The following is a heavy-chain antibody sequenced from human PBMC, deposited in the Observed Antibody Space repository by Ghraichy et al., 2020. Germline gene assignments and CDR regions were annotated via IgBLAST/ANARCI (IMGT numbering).Heavy chain of an antibody. CDR3: AKDDPMTTVTSEDWYFDL. Sequence: GGSLRLSCAASGFTFSSYAMSWVRQAPGKGLEWVSAISGSGGSTYYADSVKGRFTISRDNSKNTLYLQMNSLRAEDTAVYYCAKDDPMTTVTSEDWYFDLWGRGTLVTVSS. D-gene: IGHD4-17*01. V-gene: IGHV3-23*01. J-gene: IGHJ2*01. CDR2: ISGSGGST. CDR1: GFTFSSYA.